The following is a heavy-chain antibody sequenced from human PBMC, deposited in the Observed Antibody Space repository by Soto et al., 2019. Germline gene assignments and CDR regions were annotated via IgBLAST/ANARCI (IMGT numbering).Heavy chain of an antibody. V-gene: IGHV3-64*07. J-gene: IGHJ5*02. Sequence: EVQLVESGGGLVQPGGSLRLSCAASGFSFNTYAMYWVRQAPGKGLEYVSSITTNGGSTYYADTVKGRFTISRDNSKNTLQLQMGNLRVEDTALYFCARGEFTMVRGVVTSWGQGSQVTVSS. CDR1: GFSFNTYA. CDR3: ARGEFTMVRGVVTS. D-gene: IGHD3-10*01. CDR2: ITTNGGST.